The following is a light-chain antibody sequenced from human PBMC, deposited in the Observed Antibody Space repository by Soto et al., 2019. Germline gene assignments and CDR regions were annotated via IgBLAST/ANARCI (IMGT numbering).Light chain of an antibody. CDR2: DVS. V-gene: IGLV2-14*03. CDR3: SSYTSNNTLL. Sequence: QSVLNQPASVSGSPGQSIAISCIGTSSDVGGYNYVSWYQQYQGKAPKLMIYDVSNRPSGVSNRFSGSKSGNTASLTISGLQAEDEADYYCSSYTSNNTLLFGIGTKVTVL. J-gene: IGLJ1*01. CDR1: SSDVGGYNY.